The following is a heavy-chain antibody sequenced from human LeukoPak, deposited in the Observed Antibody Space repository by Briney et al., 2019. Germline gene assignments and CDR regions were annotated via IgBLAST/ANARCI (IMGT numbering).Heavy chain of an antibody. CDR1: GVSISSYY. CDR2: IYYSGST. CDR3: ARLGGYCSSTSCWGFDY. V-gene: IGHV4-59*01. Sequence: SETLSLTCTVSGVSISSYYWSWIRQPPGKGLEWIGYIYYSGSTNYNPSLKSRVTISVDTSKNQFSLKLSSVTAADTAVYYCARLGGYCSSTSCWGFDYWGQGTLVTVSS. D-gene: IGHD2-2*01. J-gene: IGHJ4*02.